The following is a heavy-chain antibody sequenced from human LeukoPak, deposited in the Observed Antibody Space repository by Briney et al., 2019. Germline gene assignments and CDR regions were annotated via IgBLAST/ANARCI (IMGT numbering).Heavy chain of an antibody. D-gene: IGHD4-17*01. Sequence: PGGSLRLSSAASGFTFSDYYMTWIRQAPGKGLEWVSYISSRGSTILYADSVKGRFTISRDNAKNSLYLQMNSLRAEDTAVYYCARGNNDYGDNGKIRFGYMDVWGKGTTVTVSS. V-gene: IGHV3-11*04. CDR1: GFTFSDYY. CDR2: ISSRGSTI. CDR3: ARGNNDYGDNGKIRFGYMDV. J-gene: IGHJ6*03.